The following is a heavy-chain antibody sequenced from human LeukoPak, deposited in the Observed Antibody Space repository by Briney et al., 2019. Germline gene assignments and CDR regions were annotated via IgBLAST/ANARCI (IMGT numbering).Heavy chain of an antibody. Sequence: GGSLRLSCAASGFTFSSYAMSWVRQAPGKGLEWVAVISYDGSNKYYADSVKGRFTISRDNSKDTLYLQMSSLRAEDTAVYYCAKGSPPNYYDSSGYYYVLDYWGQGTLVTVSS. CDR3: AKGSPPNYYDSSGYYYVLDY. V-gene: IGHV3-30*18. CDR2: ISYDGSNK. CDR1: GFTFSSYA. D-gene: IGHD3-22*01. J-gene: IGHJ4*02.